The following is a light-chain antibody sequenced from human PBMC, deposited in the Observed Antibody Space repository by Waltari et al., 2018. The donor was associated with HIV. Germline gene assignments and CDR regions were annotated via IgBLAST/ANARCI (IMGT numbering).Light chain of an antibody. V-gene: IGKV1-39*01. Sequence: DIQVTQSPSSLSFSVGDRVTITCRASQTVGRNLNWYQQKPGKAPTLLIYNLSTIPTGVPSRFSGDGSGTDFTLTISRLRLEDFATYYCQQSYIYPFTFGQGTRLEIK. CDR3: QQSYIYPFT. J-gene: IGKJ5*01. CDR2: NLS. CDR1: QTVGRN.